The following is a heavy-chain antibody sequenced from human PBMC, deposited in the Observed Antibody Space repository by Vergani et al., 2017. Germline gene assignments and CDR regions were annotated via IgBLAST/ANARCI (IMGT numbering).Heavy chain of an antibody. CDR1: GFSFRTFS. Sequence: DVDLVESGGGFVQPGGSRRLSCAASGFSFRTFSMFWVRQPPGKGLAWVSKISPDGRTTEYADSVRGRFTISRDNANSMLYLQMNSLRAEDTAVYYCARDLFYYDSSGYYSGFFDYWGQGTLVTVSS. J-gene: IGHJ4*02. CDR3: ARDLFYYDSSGYYSGFFDY. CDR2: ISPDGRTT. V-gene: IGHV3-74*03. D-gene: IGHD3-22*01.